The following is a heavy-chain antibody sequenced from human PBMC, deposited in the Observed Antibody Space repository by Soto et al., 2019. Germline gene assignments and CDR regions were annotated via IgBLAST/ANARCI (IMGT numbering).Heavy chain of an antibody. CDR2: INDSGDI. Sequence: QVQLQQWGAGLLKPSETLSLTCAVYGGSFSGYKWSWIRKTPGKGLEWIGGINDSGDINYNPSLKSRVTILVDSPKKQISLRLSSVTAADTAVYYCARGLILWFGELSRRGGYYYYMDVWGKGTTVTVSS. CDR1: GGSFSGYK. V-gene: IGHV4-34*01. D-gene: IGHD3-10*01. CDR3: ARGLILWFGELSRRGGYYYYMDV. J-gene: IGHJ6*03.